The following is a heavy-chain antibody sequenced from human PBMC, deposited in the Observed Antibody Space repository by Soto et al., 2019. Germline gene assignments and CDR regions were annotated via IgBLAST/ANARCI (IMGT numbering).Heavy chain of an antibody. CDR3: ARGQRFSDWFDP. V-gene: IGHV4-4*07. D-gene: IGHD3-3*01. CDR2: IYSSGST. J-gene: IGHJ5*02. CDR1: GGAIGSHY. Sequence: ETLSLTCTISGGAIGSHYWTWIRQPAGKGLEWIGRIYSSGSTQYNPSLQSRVTMSLDTSKNQFSLRLESVTAADTAVYYCARGQRFSDWFDPWGQGTLVTVS.